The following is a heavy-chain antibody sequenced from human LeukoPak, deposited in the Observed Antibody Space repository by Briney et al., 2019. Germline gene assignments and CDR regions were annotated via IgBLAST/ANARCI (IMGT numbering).Heavy chain of an antibody. CDR2: ISYSGDT. J-gene: IGHJ2*01. Sequence: SETLSLTCTVSGGSISSFYWSWLRQPPGKQLEWIGHISYSGDTNYTPSLKSRVTLSVDTSKNQFSLRLSSVTAADTAVYFCARQKSQFLLPSADWFFDLWGRGTLVTVSS. CDR3: ARQKSQFLLPSADWFFDL. D-gene: IGHD5-24*01. V-gene: IGHV4-59*08. CDR1: GGSISSFY.